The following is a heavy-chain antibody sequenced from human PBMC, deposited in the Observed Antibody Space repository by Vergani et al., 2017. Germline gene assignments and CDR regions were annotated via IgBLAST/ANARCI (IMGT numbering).Heavy chain of an antibody. V-gene: IGHV3-23*01. CDR2: IRGSGGST. Sequence: VQLQESGPGLVKPSETLSLTCTVSGGSISSYYWSWIRQPPGKGLEWVSAIRGSGGSTYYADAVKGRFTISRDNSKNTLYLQMNSLRAEDTAVYYCAKDGEXDYGDYSLVNSYYYGMDVWGQGTTVTVSS. J-gene: IGHJ6*02. D-gene: IGHD4-17*01. CDR3: AKDGEXDYGDYSLVNSYYYGMDV. CDR1: GGSISSYY.